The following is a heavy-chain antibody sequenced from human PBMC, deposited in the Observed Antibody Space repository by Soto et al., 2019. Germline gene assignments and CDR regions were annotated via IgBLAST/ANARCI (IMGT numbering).Heavy chain of an antibody. J-gene: IGHJ5*02. D-gene: IGHD6-25*01. CDR2: IIPIFGTA. CDR1: GGTFSSYA. CDR3: ARVHGGQRANWFDP. V-gene: IGHV1-69*12. Sequence: QVQLVQSGAEVKKPGSSVKVSCKASGGTFSSYAISWVRQAPGQGLEWMGGIIPIFGTANYAQKFQGRVTXXAXEXXSTAYMELSSLRSEDTAVYYCARVHGGQRANWFDPWGQGTLVTVSS.